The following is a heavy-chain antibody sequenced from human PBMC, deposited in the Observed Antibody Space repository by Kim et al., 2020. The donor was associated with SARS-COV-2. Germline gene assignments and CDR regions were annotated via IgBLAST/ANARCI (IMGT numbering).Heavy chain of an antibody. CDR2: IGCACDT. CDR3: VCGGYSRGLYYYFGLSV. D-gene: IGHD6-19*01. CDR1: GFTFSNFD. Sequence: GGSLRLSCAASGFTFSNFDIHWVRHPTGKFLEWVATIGCACDTYFSGSLKDRFFISREYAYNSLFFLIITLLVADTAVFFCVCGGYSRGLYYYFGLSV. V-gene: IGHV3-13*01. J-gene: IGHJ6*01.